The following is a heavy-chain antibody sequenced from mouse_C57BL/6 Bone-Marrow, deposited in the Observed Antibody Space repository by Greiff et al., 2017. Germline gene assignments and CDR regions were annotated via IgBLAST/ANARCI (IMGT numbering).Heavy chain of an antibody. CDR1: GYTFTSYW. V-gene: IGHV1-50*01. J-gene: IGHJ3*01. CDR3: ARGGSTMVTTRAY. Sequence: QVQLQQPGAELVKPGASVKLSCKASGYTFTSYWMQWVKQRPGQGLEWIGEIDPSDSYTNYNQKFKGKATLTVDTSSSTAYMQLSSLTSEDSAVYYCARGGSTMVTTRAYWGQGTLVTVAA. CDR2: IDPSDSYT. D-gene: IGHD2-2*01.